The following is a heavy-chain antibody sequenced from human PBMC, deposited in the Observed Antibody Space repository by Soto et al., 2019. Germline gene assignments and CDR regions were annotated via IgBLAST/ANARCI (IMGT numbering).Heavy chain of an antibody. CDR3: ARGSQEGSRGSTFYYYYYMDV. CDR2: IIPILGIA. D-gene: IGHD6-13*01. J-gene: IGHJ6*03. Sequence: SVKVSCKASGGTLSSYTISWVRQAPGQGLEWMGRIIPILGIANYAQKFQGRVTITADKSTSTAYMELSSLRSEDTAVYYCARGSQEGSRGSTFYYYYYMDVWGKGTTVTVSS. CDR1: GGTLSSYT. V-gene: IGHV1-69*02.